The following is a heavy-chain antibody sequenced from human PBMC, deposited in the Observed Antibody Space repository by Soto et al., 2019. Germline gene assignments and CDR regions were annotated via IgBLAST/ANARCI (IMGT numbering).Heavy chain of an antibody. D-gene: IGHD5-12*01. Sequence: GASVKVSCKVSGYTLTELSMHWVRQAPGKGLEWMGGFDPEDGETIYAQKFQGRVTMTEDTSTDTAYMELSSLRSEDTAVYYCATFRYLESDIVAIVHAFDIWGQGTMVTVSS. CDR1: GYTLTELS. V-gene: IGHV1-24*01. J-gene: IGHJ3*02. CDR3: ATFRYLESDIVAIVHAFDI. CDR2: FDPEDGET.